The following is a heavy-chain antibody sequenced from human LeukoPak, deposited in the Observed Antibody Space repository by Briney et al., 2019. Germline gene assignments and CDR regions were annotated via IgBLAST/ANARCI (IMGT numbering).Heavy chain of an antibody. D-gene: IGHD1-26*01. CDR2: INPNTGGT. CDR1: GYTFTGYF. CDR3: ARRRRVIVGATRPADAFDI. Sequence: GASVKVSCKASGYTFTGYFVHWVRQAPGQGLQWMGWINPNTGGTNYAQKFQGRVTMTRDTSISTAYMELSRLRSDDTAVYYCARRRRVIVGATRPADAFDIWGQGTMVTVSS. J-gene: IGHJ3*02. V-gene: IGHV1-2*02.